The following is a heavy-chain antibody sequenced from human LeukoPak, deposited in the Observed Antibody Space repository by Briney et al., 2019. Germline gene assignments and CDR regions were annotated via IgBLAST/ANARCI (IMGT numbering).Heavy chain of an antibody. CDR2: IRYDGSNK. J-gene: IGHJ4*02. CDR3: ANPDYGDYVPKY. Sequence: PGGSLRLSCAASGFTFSSYGMHWVRQAPGKGLEWVAFIRYDGSNKYYADSVKGRFTISRDNSKNTLYLQMNSLRAEDTAVYYCANPDYGDYVPKYWGQGTLVTVSS. D-gene: IGHD4-17*01. CDR1: GFTFSSYG. V-gene: IGHV3-30*02.